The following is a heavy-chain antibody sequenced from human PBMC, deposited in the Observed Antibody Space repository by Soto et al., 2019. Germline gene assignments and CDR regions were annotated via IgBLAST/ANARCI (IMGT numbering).Heavy chain of an antibody. J-gene: IGHJ6*02. CDR1: GGSISSGDYY. CDR2: IYYSGST. V-gene: IGHV4-30-4*01. Sequence: QVQLQESGPGLVKPSQTLSLTCTVSGGSISSGDYYWSWSRQPPGKGLEWFGYIYYSGSTYYNPSLKIRVTISVDTSKNQFSLKLSAVTAADTAVYYCASHDYAHYGIDVWGQGTTVTVSS. D-gene: IGHD4-17*01. CDR3: ASHDYAHYGIDV.